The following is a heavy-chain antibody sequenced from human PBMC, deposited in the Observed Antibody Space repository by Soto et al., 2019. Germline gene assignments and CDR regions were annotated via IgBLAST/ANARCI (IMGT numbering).Heavy chain of an antibody. CDR3: AKDGQQTSTCAFDM. CDR2: IRYDESDK. Sequence: QVQLVESGGGVVQPGRSLRLSCAASGFTFSRFNMHWVRQVPGKGLEWVAFIRYDESDKYYVDSVKGRFTISRDNSKNTLYLQMDSLRAEDTAMYYCAKDGQQTSTCAFDMWGQGTMVTVSS. V-gene: IGHV3-30*02. J-gene: IGHJ3*02. CDR1: GFTFSRFN. D-gene: IGHD6-13*01.